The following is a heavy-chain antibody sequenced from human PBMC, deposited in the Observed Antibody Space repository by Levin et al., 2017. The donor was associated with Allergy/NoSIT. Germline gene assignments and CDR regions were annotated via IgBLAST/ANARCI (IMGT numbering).Heavy chain of an antibody. Sequence: PGGSLRLSCAASGFTFSSYAMHWVRQAPGKGLEWVAVISYDGSNKYYADSVKGRFTISRDNSKNTLYLQMNSLRAEDTAVYYCARELNPSGYDYCSGGSCYDLYYYGMDVWGQGTTVTVSS. CDR1: GFTFSSYA. J-gene: IGHJ6*02. D-gene: IGHD2-15*01. V-gene: IGHV3-30-3*01. CDR2: ISYDGSNK. CDR3: ARELNPSGYDYCSGGSCYDLYYYGMDV.